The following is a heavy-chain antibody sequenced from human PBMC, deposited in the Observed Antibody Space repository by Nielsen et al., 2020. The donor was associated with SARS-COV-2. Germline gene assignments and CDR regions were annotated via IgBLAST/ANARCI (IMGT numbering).Heavy chain of an antibody. CDR3: ARDPRRYYYDSTGYWFDP. D-gene: IGHD3-22*01. CDR2: NYNSAKT. J-gene: IGHJ5*02. Sequence: SETLSLTCSISGGSMNFFYWSWIRQAPGKGLEWIAYNYNSAKTMYNSSLKSRVTMSVDTSENQFSLKLRSVTAADTAVYFCARDPRRYYYDSTGYWFDPWGQGTLVIVSS. V-gene: IGHV4-4*09. CDR1: GGSMNFFY.